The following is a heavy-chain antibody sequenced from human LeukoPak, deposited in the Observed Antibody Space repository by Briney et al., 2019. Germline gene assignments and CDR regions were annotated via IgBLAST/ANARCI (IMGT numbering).Heavy chain of an antibody. CDR2: IYYSGST. D-gene: IGHD3-22*01. CDR3: ARDSVGYYGDAFDI. J-gene: IGHJ3*02. V-gene: IGHV4-59*11. Sequence: SETLSLTCTVSSGSISSHYWSWIRQPPGKGLEWIGYIYYSGSTNYNPSLKSRVTISVDTSKNQFSLKLSSVTTADTAVYYCARDSVGYYGDAFDIWGQGTMVTVSS. CDR1: SGSISSHY.